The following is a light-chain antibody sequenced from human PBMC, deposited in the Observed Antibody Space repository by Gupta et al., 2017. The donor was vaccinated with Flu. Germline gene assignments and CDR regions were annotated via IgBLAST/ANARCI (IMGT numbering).Light chain of an antibody. V-gene: IGLV3-1*01. CDR1: NLGHKY. CDR3: QAWDSSTYVYV. J-gene: IGLJ1*01. CDR2: RDT. Sequence: GDNLGHKYISWYQQKPGQSPVLVIYRDTKRPSGIPERFFGSNSGNTATLTISGTQAMDEADYYCQAWDSSTYVYVFGTGTKVTVL.